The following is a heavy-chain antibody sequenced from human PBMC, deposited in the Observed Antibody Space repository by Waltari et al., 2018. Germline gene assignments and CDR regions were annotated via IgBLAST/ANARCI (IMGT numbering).Heavy chain of an antibody. J-gene: IGHJ4*02. D-gene: IGHD3-3*01. V-gene: IGHV3-21*01. CDR3: AGYDFWSGYYTDY. CDR1: GFTFSSYS. CDR2: ISSSSIYI. Sequence: EVQLVESGGGLVKPGGSLRLSCAASGFTFSSYSMNWVRQAPGKGLEWVSSISSSSIYIYYADSVKGRFTISRDNAKNSLYLQMNSLRAEDTAVYYCAGYDFWSGYYTDYWGQGTLVTVSS.